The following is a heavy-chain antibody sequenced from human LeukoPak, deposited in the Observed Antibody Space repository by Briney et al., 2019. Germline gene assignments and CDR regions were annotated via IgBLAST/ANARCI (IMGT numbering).Heavy chain of an antibody. D-gene: IGHD2-15*01. CDR1: SGSINSYY. CDR2: IYYNGSP. CDR3: ARAATRTFDN. J-gene: IGHJ4*02. Sequence: PSETLSLTCTVSSGSINSYYWSWIRQPPGKGLEWIAGIYYNGSPNYNPSFKSRVTISVEMSKNQFSLKVSSVTAADTAVYYCARAATRTFDNWGQGTLVTVSS. V-gene: IGHV4-59*01.